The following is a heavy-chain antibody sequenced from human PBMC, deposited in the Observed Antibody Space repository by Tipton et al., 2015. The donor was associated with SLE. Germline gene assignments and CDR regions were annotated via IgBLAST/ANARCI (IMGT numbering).Heavy chain of an antibody. CDR2: IIAYNGIT. Sequence: QLVQSGAEVKKPGSSVKVSCKASGGTFTSYALSWVRQAPGQGLEWMGGIIAYNGITNYAQKLQGRVTMTTDASTSTAYMELRSLRSDDTAVYYCARDLDGDYATNWGQGTLVTVSS. J-gene: IGHJ4*02. D-gene: IGHD4-17*01. CDR3: ARDLDGDYATN. V-gene: IGHV1-18*01. CDR1: GGTFTSYA.